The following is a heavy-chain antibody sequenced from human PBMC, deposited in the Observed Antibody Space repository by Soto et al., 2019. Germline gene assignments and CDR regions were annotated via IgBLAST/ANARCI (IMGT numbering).Heavy chain of an antibody. J-gene: IGHJ6*02. CDR3: AKEVNWVDGMDV. V-gene: IGHV3-23*01. Sequence: HPGGALRLCCAASGFTFSSYAMSWVRQAPGKGLEWVSAISGSGGSTYYADSVKGRFTISRDNSKNTLFLQMNSLRAEDTAVYYCAKEVNWVDGMDVWGQGTTVTVSS. CDR1: GFTFSSYA. CDR2: ISGSGGST. D-gene: IGHD1-1*01.